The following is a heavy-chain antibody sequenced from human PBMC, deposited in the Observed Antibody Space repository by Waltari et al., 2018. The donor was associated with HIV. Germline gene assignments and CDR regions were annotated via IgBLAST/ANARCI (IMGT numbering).Heavy chain of an antibody. CDR3: ATPYYYDSSGYYSMNACDI. CDR1: GYTFPYRY. CDR2: KRPVNGNT. J-gene: IGHJ3*02. Sequence: QMQLVQSGAEVKKTGSSVKVSCKASGYTFPYRYLHWVRQSPGQALEWMGRKRPVNGNTKYAQKVQDRVTITRDRSMSTDYMELSSLRSEDTAMYYCATPYYYDSSGYYSMNACDIWGQGTMVTVSS. D-gene: IGHD3-22*01. V-gene: IGHV1-45*02.